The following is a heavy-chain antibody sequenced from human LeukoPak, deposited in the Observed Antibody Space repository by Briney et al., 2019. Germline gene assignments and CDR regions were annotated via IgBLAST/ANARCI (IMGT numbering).Heavy chain of an antibody. CDR2: IYHSGST. Sequence: PSETLSLTCAVSGGSISSSNWWSWVSQPPGKGLEWIGEIYHSGSTNYNPSLKSRVTISVDKSKHQFSLKLSSVTAADTAVYCCARAVVRGVIREFDDWGQGTLVTVSS. J-gene: IGHJ4*02. D-gene: IGHD3-10*01. CDR3: ARAVVRGVIREFDD. CDR1: GGSISSSNW. V-gene: IGHV4-4*01.